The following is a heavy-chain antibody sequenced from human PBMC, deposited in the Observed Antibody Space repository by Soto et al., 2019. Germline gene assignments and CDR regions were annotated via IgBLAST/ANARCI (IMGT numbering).Heavy chain of an antibody. V-gene: IGHV1-69*13. CDR2: IIPIFGTA. CDR1: GGTFSSYA. Sequence: AASVKVSCKASGGTFSSYAISWVRQAPGQGLEWMGGIIPIFGTANYAQKFQGRVTITADESTSTAYMELSSLRSEDTAVYYCARVRFLEWSRNWFDPWGQGTLVTVSS. CDR3: ARVRFLEWSRNWFDP. D-gene: IGHD3-3*01. J-gene: IGHJ5*02.